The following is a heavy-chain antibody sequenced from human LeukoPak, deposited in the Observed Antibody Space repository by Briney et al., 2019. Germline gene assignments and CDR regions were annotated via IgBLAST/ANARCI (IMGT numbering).Heavy chain of an antibody. D-gene: IGHD6-19*01. CDR3: ARGSSGPRGYFDY. J-gene: IGHJ4*02. CDR1: GFTFSSYD. V-gene: IGHV3-13*05. CDR2: IGTAGDP. Sequence: QPGGSLRLSCAASGFTFSSYDMHWVRHATGKGLEWVSAIGTAGDPYYPGSVKGRFTISRENAKNSLYLQMNSLRAGDTAVYYCARGSSGPRGYFDYWGQGTLVTVSS.